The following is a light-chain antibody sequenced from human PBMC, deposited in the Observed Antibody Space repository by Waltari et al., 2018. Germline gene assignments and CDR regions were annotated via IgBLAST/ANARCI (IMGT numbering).Light chain of an antibody. CDR2: QDN. J-gene: IGLJ2*01. CDR3: QAWDSGSYVV. Sequence: SYALTQPPALSVSPGETATITCSGENLESKFVYWYQQKAGQSPVLVVFQDNKRPSGIPGRFPGSNPGKTATLIISGSPAMDEADYCCQAWDSGSYVVFGGGTKLTVL. CDR1: NLESKF. V-gene: IGLV3-1*01.